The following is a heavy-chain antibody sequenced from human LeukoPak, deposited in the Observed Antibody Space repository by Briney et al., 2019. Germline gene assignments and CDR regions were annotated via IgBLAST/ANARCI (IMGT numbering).Heavy chain of an antibody. CDR1: GASLSSHY. D-gene: IGHD3-10*01. CDR3: ARLWFGVDY. CDR2: IYYSGST. V-gene: IGHV4-59*11. J-gene: IGHJ4*02. Sequence: RTSETLSLTCNVSGASLSSHYWSWIRQPPGKGLEWIGYIYYSGSTNYNPSLKSRVSMSIETSKNQFSLKLNSVTASDTAVYYCARLWFGVDYWGQGTLVTVSS.